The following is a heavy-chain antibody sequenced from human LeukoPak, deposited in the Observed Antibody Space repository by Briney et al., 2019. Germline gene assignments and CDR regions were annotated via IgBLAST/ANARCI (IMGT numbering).Heavy chain of an antibody. V-gene: IGHV3-7*01. CDR3: ARDTDSSSWLNWFDP. CDR1: GFTFSSYW. D-gene: IGHD6-13*01. CDR2: IKQDGSEK. J-gene: IGHJ5*02. Sequence: GGSLRLSCAASGFTFSSYWMSWVRQAPGKGLEWVANIKQDGSEKYYVDSVKGRFTISRDHAKNSLYLQMNSLRADDTAVYYCARDTDSSSWLNWFDPWGQGTLVTVSS.